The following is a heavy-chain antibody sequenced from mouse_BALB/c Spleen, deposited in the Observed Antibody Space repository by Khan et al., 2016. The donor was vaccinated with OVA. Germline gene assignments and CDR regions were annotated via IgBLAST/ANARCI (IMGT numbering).Heavy chain of an antibody. V-gene: IGHV1-4*01. D-gene: IGHD2-1*01. J-gene: IGHJ3*01. CDR2: INPTNIYT. Sequence: QVQLQQSGAELARPGASVKMSCKASGYTFTSYTIHWVKQRPGQGLEWIGYINPTNIYTNYNQKFRDKATLTADKSSRTAYMQLSSLTSEDSAVFYLARGGPCHGNYGAWFAYWGQGTLVTVSA. CDR3: ARGGPCHGNYGAWFAY. CDR1: GYTFTSYT.